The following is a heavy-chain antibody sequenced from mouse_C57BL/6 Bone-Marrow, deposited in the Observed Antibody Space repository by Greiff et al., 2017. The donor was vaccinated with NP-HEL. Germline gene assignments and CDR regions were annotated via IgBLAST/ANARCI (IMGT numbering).Heavy chain of an antibody. Sequence: VQLQQPGAELVRPGTSVKLSCKASGYTFTSYWMHWVKQRPGQGLEWIGVIDPSDSYTNYNQKFKGKATLTVDTSSSTAYMQLSSLTSEDSAVYYCARGAFYYGNPWFAYWGQGTLVTVSA. J-gene: IGHJ3*01. CDR2: IDPSDSYT. V-gene: IGHV1-59*01. CDR1: GYTFTSYW. D-gene: IGHD2-1*01. CDR3: ARGAFYYGNPWFAY.